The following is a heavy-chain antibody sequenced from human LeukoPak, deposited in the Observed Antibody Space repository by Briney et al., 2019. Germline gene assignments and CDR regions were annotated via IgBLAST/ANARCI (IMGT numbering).Heavy chain of an antibody. V-gene: IGHV1-18*04. J-gene: IGHJ6*04. Sequence: GASVKVSCKASGYTLTSYGISWVRQAPGQGLEWMGWISAYNGNTNYAQKLQGRVTMTTDTSTSTAYMELRSLRSDDTAVYYCARDWEGSGSYTQDHYYYYGMDVWGKGTTVTVSS. CDR3: ARDWEGSGSYTQDHYYYYGMDV. CDR2: ISAYNGNT. CDR1: GYTLTSYG. D-gene: IGHD3-10*01.